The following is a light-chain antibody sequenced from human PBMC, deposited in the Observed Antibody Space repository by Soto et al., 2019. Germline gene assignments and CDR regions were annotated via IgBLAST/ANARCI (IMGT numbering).Light chain of an antibody. Sequence: DIQMSQSPSTLSASVGDRVTITCRASQSISSWLAWYQQKPGKAPKLLIYDASSLESGVPSRFSGSGSGTEFTLTISSLQPDDFATYYCQQYNSYSQTFGHGTKVDSK. J-gene: IGKJ1*01. CDR1: QSISSW. V-gene: IGKV1-5*01. CDR3: QQYNSYSQT. CDR2: DAS.